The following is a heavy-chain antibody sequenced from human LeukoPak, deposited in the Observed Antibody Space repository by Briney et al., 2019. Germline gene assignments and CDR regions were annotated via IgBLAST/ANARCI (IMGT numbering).Heavy chain of an antibody. CDR3: ARGYYGGAVDS. D-gene: IGHD3-16*01. CDR2: ILQSGST. CDR1: GASIRSSTNW. J-gene: IGHJ4*02. V-gene: IGHV4-4*02. Sequence: SETLSLTCGVSGASIRSSTNWWSWVRQPPGKGLEWIGEILQSGSTNYNPSLKSRVAMSVDTSKSQFSLKLNSMTAADTALYYCARGYYGGAVDSWGQGILVIVSS.